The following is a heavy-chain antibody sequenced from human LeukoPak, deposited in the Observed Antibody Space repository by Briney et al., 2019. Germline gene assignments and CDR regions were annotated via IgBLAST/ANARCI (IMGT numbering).Heavy chain of an antibody. D-gene: IGHD6-13*01. J-gene: IGHJ6*03. CDR2: INHSGST. CDR3: ARGRYSSSWYGVIGYYYYYMDV. Sequence: SETLSLTCTVSGGSISSYYWSWIRQPPGKGLEWIGEINHSGSTNYNPSLKSRVTISVDTSKNQFSLKLSSVTAADTAVYYCARGRYSSSWYGVIGYYYYYMDVWGKGTTVTVSS. CDR1: GGSISSYY. V-gene: IGHV4-34*01.